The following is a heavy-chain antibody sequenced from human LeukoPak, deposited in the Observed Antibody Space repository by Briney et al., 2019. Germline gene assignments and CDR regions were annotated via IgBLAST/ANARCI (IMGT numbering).Heavy chain of an antibody. CDR3: ARDRHCSGGICHSNWFDP. Sequence: EASVKVSCKASGGTFSSYAISWVRQAPGQGLEWMGIVNPSSGDTNYAQKFQGRVTMTRDTSTTTVYMDLSSLSSEDTAVYYCARDRHCSGGICHSNWFDPWGQGTQVTVSS. V-gene: IGHV1-46*01. D-gene: IGHD2-15*01. CDR2: VNPSSGDT. CDR1: GGTFSSYA. J-gene: IGHJ5*02.